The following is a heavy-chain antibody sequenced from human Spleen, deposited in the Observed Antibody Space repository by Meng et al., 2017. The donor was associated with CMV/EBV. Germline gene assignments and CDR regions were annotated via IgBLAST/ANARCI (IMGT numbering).Heavy chain of an antibody. D-gene: IGHD2-2*02. J-gene: IGHJ6*02. CDR3: ARDARDSVVVPATIYYAIDV. CDR1: GGTFSSYA. CDR2: INPSGGST. V-gene: IGHV1-46*01. Sequence: ASVKVSCKASGGTFSSYAISWVRQAPGQGLEWMGIINPSGGSTSYAQKFQGRVTMTRDTSTSTVYMELSSLRSEDTAVYYCARDARDSVVVPATIYYAIDVWGRGTTVTASS.